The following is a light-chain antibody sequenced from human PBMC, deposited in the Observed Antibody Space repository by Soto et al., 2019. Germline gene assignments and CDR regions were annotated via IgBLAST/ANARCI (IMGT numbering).Light chain of an antibody. CDR1: NIGSKN. J-gene: IGLJ1*01. CDR2: KIS. Sequence: SSELTQPLSVSVALGQTATITCGGNNIGSKNVHWYQQKPGQAPVLVIYKISNRPSGIPERFSGSNSGNTATLTISRAQAGDEADYYCQVWDSSTVYVFGTGTKVTVL. CDR3: QVWDSSTVYV. V-gene: IGLV3-9*01.